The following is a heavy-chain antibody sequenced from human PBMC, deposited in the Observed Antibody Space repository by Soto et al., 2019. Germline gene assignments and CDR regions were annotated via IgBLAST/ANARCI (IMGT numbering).Heavy chain of an antibody. CDR2: IYWDDDK. D-gene: IGHD1-1*01. V-gene: IGHV2-5*02. Sequence: QITLKESAPTRVKPTQTLTLTCTFSGFSLTSRPMGVGWIRQPPGKALEWLAFIYWDDDKRYSPSLRSRLTITKDTSGNQVVLTMTNMDPVVTATYYCAHRLSGYNWNGGYFDYWGQGALVTVSS. J-gene: IGHJ4*02. CDR1: GFSLTSRPMG. CDR3: AHRLSGYNWNGGYFDY.